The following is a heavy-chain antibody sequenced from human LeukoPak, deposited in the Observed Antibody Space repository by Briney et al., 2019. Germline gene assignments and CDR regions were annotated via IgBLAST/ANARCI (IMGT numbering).Heavy chain of an antibody. J-gene: IGHJ4*02. CDR2: ISYDGSNK. D-gene: IGHD3-22*01. V-gene: IGHV3-30*18. CDR3: AKDLGSGYYVGDY. Sequence: PGRSLRLSCAASGFTFSSYGMHWVRQAPGKGLEWVAVISYDGSNKYYADSVKGRFTISRDNPKNTLYLQMNSLRAEDTAVYYCAKDLGSGYYVGDYWGQGTLVTVSS. CDR1: GFTFSSYG.